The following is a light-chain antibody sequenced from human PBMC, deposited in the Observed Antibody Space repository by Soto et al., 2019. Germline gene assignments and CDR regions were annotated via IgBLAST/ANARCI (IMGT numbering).Light chain of an antibody. CDR2: GNS. Sequence: QSVLTQPPSVSGAPGQRVTISCTESSSNIGAGYDVHWYQQLPGTAPKLLIYGNSNRPSGVPDRFSGSKSGTSASLAITGLQAEDEADYYCQSYDSSLRGWVFGGCTQLTVL. CDR1: SSNIGAGYD. V-gene: IGLV1-40*01. CDR3: QSYDSSLRGWV. J-gene: IGLJ3*02.